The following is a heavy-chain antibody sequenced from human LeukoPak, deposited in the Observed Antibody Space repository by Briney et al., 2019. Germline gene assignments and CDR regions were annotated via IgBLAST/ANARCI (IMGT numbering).Heavy chain of an antibody. CDR1: GSTFGNYG. J-gene: IGHJ4*02. Sequence: GGSLRLSCAASGSTFGNYGMSWVRQAPGKGLEWVSGINWNGGSTGYADPVEGRFTISRDNAKNSQYLQMNSLRAEDTAVYYCARYGSWLYYFDYWGQGTLVTVSS. V-gene: IGHV3-20*04. CDR2: INWNGGST. D-gene: IGHD4-17*01. CDR3: ARYGSWLYYFDY.